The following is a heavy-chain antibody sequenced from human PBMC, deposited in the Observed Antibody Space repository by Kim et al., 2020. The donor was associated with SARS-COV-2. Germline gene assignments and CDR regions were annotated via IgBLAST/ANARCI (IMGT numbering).Heavy chain of an antibody. J-gene: IGHJ4*02. CDR1: GFTFSSYA. CDR2: ISGSGGST. Sequence: GGSLRLSCAASGFTFSSYAMSWVRQAPGKGLEWVSAISGSGGSTYYADSVKGRFTISRDNSKNTLYLQMNSLRAEDTAVYYCAKGPSVPIAAAGPPYFDYWGQGTLVTVSS. V-gene: IGHV3-23*01. CDR3: AKGPSVPIAAAGPPYFDY. D-gene: IGHD6-13*01.